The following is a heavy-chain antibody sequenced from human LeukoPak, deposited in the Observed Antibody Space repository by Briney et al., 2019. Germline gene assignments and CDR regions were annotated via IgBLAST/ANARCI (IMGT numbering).Heavy chain of an antibody. CDR2: IRYDGSKK. CDR3: AKDRAYYYDSSGPPPDY. Sequence: GGSLRLSCAASGFTFSSYGMHWVRQAQGKGLEWVAFIRYDGSKKYYADSVKGRFTISRDNTKNTLYLQMNSLRPEDTAVYYCAKDRAYYYDSSGPPPDYWGQGTLVTVSS. CDR1: GFTFSSYG. D-gene: IGHD3-22*01. J-gene: IGHJ4*02. V-gene: IGHV3-30*02.